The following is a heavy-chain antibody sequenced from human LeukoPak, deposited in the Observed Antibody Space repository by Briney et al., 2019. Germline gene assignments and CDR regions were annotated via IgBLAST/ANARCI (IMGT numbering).Heavy chain of an antibody. CDR1: GFTFSSYA. Sequence: GGSLRLSCAASGFTFSSYAMSWVRQAPGKGLEWVSSISGSGGSTHYADSVKGRFTISRDNSKNTLYVQMNSLRVEDTAVYYCAKRPDYGDYYFDYWGQGTLVTVSS. V-gene: IGHV3-23*01. J-gene: IGHJ4*02. D-gene: IGHD4-17*01. CDR3: AKRPDYGDYYFDY. CDR2: ISGSGGST.